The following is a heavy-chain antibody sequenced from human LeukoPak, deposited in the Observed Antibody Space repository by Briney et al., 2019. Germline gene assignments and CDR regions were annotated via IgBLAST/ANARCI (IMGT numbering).Heavy chain of an antibody. V-gene: IGHV4-39*01. Sequence: SETLSLTCTGSGGSISSSSYYGGWIRQPPGKGREWIGSIYYSGSTYYNPSLKRRVTISVDTSKNQFSLKLSSVTAADTAVYYCARGHLLNGWFKYDAFEIWGQGTMVTVSS. D-gene: IGHD6-19*01. CDR3: ARGHLLNGWFKYDAFEI. CDR1: GGSISSSSYY. CDR2: IYYSGST. J-gene: IGHJ3*02.